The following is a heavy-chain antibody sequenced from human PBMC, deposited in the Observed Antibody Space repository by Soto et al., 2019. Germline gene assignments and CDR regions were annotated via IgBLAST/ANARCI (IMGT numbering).Heavy chain of an antibody. CDR3: AQGRDIVVVPDGY. V-gene: IGHV3-23*01. CDR1: GFTFSSYA. D-gene: IGHD2-2*01. J-gene: IGHJ4*02. Sequence: GGSLRLSCAASGFTFSSYAMSWVRQAPGKGLEWVSAISGSGGSTYYADSVKGRFTISRDNSKNTLYLQMNSLRAEDTAVYYCAQGRDIVVVPDGYWGQGTLVTVSS. CDR2: ISGSGGST.